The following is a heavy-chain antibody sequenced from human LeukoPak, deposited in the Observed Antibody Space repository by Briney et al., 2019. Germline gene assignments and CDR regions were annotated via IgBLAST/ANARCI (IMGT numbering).Heavy chain of an antibody. CDR3: ASWALRGYSSSWYRAFDI. D-gene: IGHD6-13*01. CDR2: IYRSGST. V-gene: IGHV4-4*07. Sequence: SETLSLTCTVSGGSISSYYWSWIRQPAGKGLEWIGRIYRSGSTNYNPSLKSRITMSVDTSKNQFSLKLSSVTAADTAVYYCASWALRGYSSSWYRAFDIWGQGTMVTVSS. J-gene: IGHJ3*02. CDR1: GGSISSYY.